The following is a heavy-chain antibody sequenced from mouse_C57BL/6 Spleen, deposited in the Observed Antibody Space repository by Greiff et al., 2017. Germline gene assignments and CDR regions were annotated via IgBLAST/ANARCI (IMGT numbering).Heavy chain of an antibody. CDR1: GYTFTDYE. V-gene: IGHV1-15*01. CDR3: TRQGYYGSSFDY. D-gene: IGHD1-1*01. J-gene: IGHJ2*01. Sequence: LQESGAELVRPGASVTLSCKASGYTFTDYEMHWVKQTPVHGLEWIGAIDPETGGTAYNQKFKGKAILTADKSSSTAYMELRSLTSEDSAVYYCTRQGYYGSSFDYWGQGTTLTVSS. CDR2: IDPETGGT.